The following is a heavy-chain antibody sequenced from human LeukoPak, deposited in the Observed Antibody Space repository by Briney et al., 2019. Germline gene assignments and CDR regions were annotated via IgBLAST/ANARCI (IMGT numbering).Heavy chain of an antibody. J-gene: IGHJ4*02. CDR1: TFTXYG. CDR2: ISAYNGNT. CDR3: ARGPLTQDY. Sequence: TFTXYGIXXVRQAPGQGLEGMGWISAYNGNTNYAQKLQGRVTMTTDTSTNTAYMELRSLRSDDTAVYYCARGPLTQDYWGQGTLVTVSS. V-gene: IGHV1-18*01. D-gene: IGHD2-21*02.